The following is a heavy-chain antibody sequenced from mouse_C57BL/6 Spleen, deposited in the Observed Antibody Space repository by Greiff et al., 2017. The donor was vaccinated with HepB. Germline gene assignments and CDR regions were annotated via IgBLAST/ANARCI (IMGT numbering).Heavy chain of an antibody. CDR2: INPSNGGT. J-gene: IGHJ4*01. CDR3: AREGYYGSREGYAMDY. V-gene: IGHV1-53*01. CDR1: GYTFTSYW. Sequence: VQLQQPGTELVKPGASVKLSCKASGYTFTSYWMHWVKQRPGQGLEWIGNINPSNGGTNYNEKFKSKATLTVDKSSSTAYMQLSSLTSEDSAVYYCAREGYYGSREGYAMDYWGQGTSVTVSS. D-gene: IGHD1-1*01.